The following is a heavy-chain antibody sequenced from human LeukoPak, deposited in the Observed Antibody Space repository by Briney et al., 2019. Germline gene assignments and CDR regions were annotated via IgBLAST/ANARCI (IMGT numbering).Heavy chain of an antibody. J-gene: IGHJ4*02. D-gene: IGHD2-15*01. Sequence: PGGSLRLSCAASGFTFSSYGMHWVRQAPGKGLEWVAVISYDGSNKYYADSVKGRFTISRDNSKNTLYLQMSSLRAEDTAVYYCAKAFSSSTYIVVVVAAHIDYWGQGTLVTVSS. CDR1: GFTFSSYG. CDR2: ISYDGSNK. V-gene: IGHV3-30*18. CDR3: AKAFSSSTYIVVVVAAHIDY.